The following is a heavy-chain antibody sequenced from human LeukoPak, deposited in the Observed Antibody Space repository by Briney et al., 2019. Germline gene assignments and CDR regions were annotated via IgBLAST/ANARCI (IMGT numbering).Heavy chain of an antibody. CDR1: GYTFTGYY. D-gene: IGHD3-10*01. CDR2: ISPTSGGT. J-gene: IGHJ6*03. Sequence: ASVKVSCKASGYTFTGYYMHWVRQAPGQGLESMGWISPTSGGTNYAQKFQGRVTMTRDTSISTAYMELSRLRSDDTAVYYCAREAYASGSFRTDYYYMDVWGKGTTVTISS. CDR3: AREAYASGSFRTDYYYMDV. V-gene: IGHV1-2*02.